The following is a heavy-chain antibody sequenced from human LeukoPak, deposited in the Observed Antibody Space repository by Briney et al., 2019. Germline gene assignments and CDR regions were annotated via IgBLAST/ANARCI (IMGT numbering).Heavy chain of an antibody. J-gene: IGHJ6*03. D-gene: IGHD6-6*01. CDR3: ARDRSSVGMEEDYYYMDV. CDR2: ISSSSSYR. CDR1: GFPFTDSS. V-gene: IGHV3-21*01. Sequence: GGSLRLSCAASGFPFTDSSMTWVRQAPGKGLEWVSSISSSSSYRYYADSVKGRFTISRDNAKNSLYLQMNSLRAEDTAVYYCARDRSSVGMEEDYYYMDVWGKGTTVTVSS.